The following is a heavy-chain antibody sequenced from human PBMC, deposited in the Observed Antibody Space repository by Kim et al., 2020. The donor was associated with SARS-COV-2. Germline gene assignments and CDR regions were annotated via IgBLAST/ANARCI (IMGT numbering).Heavy chain of an antibody. CDR1: GFTFSNFG. CDR2: TSFDGSNK. V-gene: IGHV3-30*18. Sequence: GGSLRLSCAASGFTFSNFGIHWVRQAPGKGLEWVAVTSFDGSNKYYRDSVKGRFTISRDNSKNMVFLQMNSLRPDDTALYFCAKDCYVSGTYYIHTYYYGMDVWGQGTTVTVSS. D-gene: IGHD3-10*01. J-gene: IGHJ6*02. CDR3: AKDCYVSGTYYIHTYYYGMDV.